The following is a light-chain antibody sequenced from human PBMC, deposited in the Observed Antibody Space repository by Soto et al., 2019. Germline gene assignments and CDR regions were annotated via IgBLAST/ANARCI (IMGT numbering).Light chain of an antibody. V-gene: IGKV1D-13*01. CDR1: QGIARA. J-gene: IGKJ4*01. Sequence: AIHLTQSPSSLSATVGDSVTITCRASQGIARALAWYQQKPGKAPKLLIYDASSLESGVPSRFSGSGYVTDFTRTITSQQPEDFATYDCQQFSNYPLTFGGGTKVEIK. CDR2: DAS. CDR3: QQFSNYPLT.